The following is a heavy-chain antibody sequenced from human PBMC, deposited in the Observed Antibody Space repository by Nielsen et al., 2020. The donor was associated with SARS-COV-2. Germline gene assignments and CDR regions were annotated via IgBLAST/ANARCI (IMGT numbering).Heavy chain of an antibody. CDR2: INPNSGGT. CDR3: ARLRRYGSGSYYKGNWFDP. V-gene: IGHV1-2*04. J-gene: IGHJ5*02. CDR1: GYTFTGYY. D-gene: IGHD3-10*01. Sequence: ASVKVSCKASGYTFTGYYMHWVRQAPGQRLEWMGWINPNSGGTNYAQKFQGWVTMTRDTSISTAYMELSRLRSDDTAVYYCARLRRYGSGSYYKGNWFDPWGQGTLVTVSS.